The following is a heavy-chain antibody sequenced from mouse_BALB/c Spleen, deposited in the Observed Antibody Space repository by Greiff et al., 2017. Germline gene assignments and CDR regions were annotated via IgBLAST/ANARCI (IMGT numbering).Heavy chain of an antibody. J-gene: IGHJ2*01. D-gene: IGHD1-2*01. Sequence: VHVKQSGAELVKPGASVKLSCTASGFNIKDTYMHWVKQRPEQGLEWIGRIDPANGNTKYDPKFQGKATITADTSSNTAYLQLSSLTSEDTAVYYCARSRDILRLLDYWGQGTTLTVSS. CDR1: GFNIKDTY. CDR3: ARSRDILRLLDY. CDR2: IDPANGNT. V-gene: IGHV14-3*02.